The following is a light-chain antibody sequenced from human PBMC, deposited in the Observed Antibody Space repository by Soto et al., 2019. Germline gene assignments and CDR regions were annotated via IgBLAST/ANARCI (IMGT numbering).Light chain of an antibody. CDR2: GNS. CDR3: QSYDSTVSGVYV. CDR1: RYNIGAGFD. V-gene: IGLV1-40*01. Sequence: SGLTRSQSLSVAPLQRATVSCHSSRYNIGAGFDVHWYQQLPGTAPKLLIYGNSNRPSGVPDRFSGSKSGTSASLAITGLQSEDEADYYCQSYDSTVSGVYVSGNGTK. J-gene: IGLJ1*01.